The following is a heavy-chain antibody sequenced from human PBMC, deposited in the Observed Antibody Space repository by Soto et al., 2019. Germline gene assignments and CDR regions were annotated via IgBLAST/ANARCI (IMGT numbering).Heavy chain of an antibody. Sequence: QVQLVQSGAEVKKPGASVNVSCKASGYTFTSYAMHWVRQAPGQRLEWMGWINGDNGNTKYSQKFQGRVTITRDTSASTAYMELSSLRSEDTAVYYCARRSIYDTSGYYTSWGQGTLVTVSS. CDR1: GYTFTSYA. J-gene: IGHJ5*02. CDR2: INGDNGNT. V-gene: IGHV1-3*01. CDR3: ARRSIYDTSGYYTS. D-gene: IGHD3-22*01.